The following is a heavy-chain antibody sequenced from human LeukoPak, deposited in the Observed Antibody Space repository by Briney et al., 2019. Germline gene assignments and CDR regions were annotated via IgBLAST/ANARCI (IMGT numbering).Heavy chain of an antibody. D-gene: IGHD3-22*01. CDR3: ARAYSGYSIDF. J-gene: IGHJ4*02. Sequence: ASVKVSCKASGYTFTSYYMHWVRQAPGHGLVWMGIIYPSGGGSSYAQKFQGRVTMTRDTSTSTVYMELSSLTSGDTALYYGARAYSGYSIDFWGQGTLVTVSS. CDR1: GYTFTSYY. CDR2: IYPSGGGS. V-gene: IGHV1-46*01.